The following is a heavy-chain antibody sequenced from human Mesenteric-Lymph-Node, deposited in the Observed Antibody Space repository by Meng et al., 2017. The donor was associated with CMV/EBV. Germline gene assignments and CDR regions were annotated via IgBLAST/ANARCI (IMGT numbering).Heavy chain of an antibody. V-gene: IGHV3-21*01. CDR1: GFAFSNYN. J-gene: IGHJ4*02. D-gene: IGHD7-27*01. CDR3: ARENWGPSFDY. CDR2: ISSSSSHI. Sequence: GESLKISCAVSGFAFSNYNMNWVRQAPGKGLEWVSSISSSSSHIYYADSVKGRFTISRDNAKNSLYLQMNSLRAEDTAVYYCARENWGPSFDYWGQGTLVTVSS.